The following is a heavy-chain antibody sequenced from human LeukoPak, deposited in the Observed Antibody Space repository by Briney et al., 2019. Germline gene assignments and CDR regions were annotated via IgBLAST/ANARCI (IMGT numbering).Heavy chain of an antibody. Sequence: PGGSLRLSCVASAFTFGNYWMHWVRQAPGKGLVWVSRINSDGSSTTYAGSVKGRFTISRDNAKNTLYLQMNSLRAEDTAVYYCARGGFALNVPVVGLNWFDPWGQGTLVTVSS. J-gene: IGHJ5*02. V-gene: IGHV3-74*03. CDR3: ARGGFALNVPVVGLNWFDP. CDR2: INSDGSST. CDR1: AFTFGNYW. D-gene: IGHD2-2*01.